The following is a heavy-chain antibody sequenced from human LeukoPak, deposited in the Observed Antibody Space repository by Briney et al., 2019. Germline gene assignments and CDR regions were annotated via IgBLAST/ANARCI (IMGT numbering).Heavy chain of an antibody. Sequence: PGGSLRLSCAASGFTFSNSLMHWVHQVPGKRLVWVARIDTDGSTTHYADSVKGRFTISRDNAKNTLYLQMNSLRAEDTAVYYCARDRDGYNYWGQGTLVTVSS. V-gene: IGHV3-74*01. CDR3: ARDRDGYNY. D-gene: IGHD5-24*01. J-gene: IGHJ4*02. CDR1: GFTFSNSL. CDR2: IDTDGSTT.